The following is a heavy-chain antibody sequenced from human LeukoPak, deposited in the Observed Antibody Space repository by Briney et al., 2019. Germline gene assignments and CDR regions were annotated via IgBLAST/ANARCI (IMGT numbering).Heavy chain of an antibody. CDR1: GGSFSGYY. CDR2: INHSGST. D-gene: IGHD4-17*01. Sequence: PSETLSLTCAVYGGSFSGYYWSWIRQPPGKGLEGIGEINHSGSTNYNPSLKSRVTISVDTSKNQFSLKLSSVTAADTAVYYCARGQATGSTFDYWGQGTLVTVSS. CDR3: ARGQATGSTFDY. J-gene: IGHJ4*02. V-gene: IGHV4-34*01.